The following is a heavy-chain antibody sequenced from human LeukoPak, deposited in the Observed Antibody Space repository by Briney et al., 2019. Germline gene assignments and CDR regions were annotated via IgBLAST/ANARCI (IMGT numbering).Heavy chain of an antibody. D-gene: IGHD6-6*01. J-gene: IGHJ6*03. V-gene: IGHV1-46*01. CDR1: GYTFTSYY. CDR2: INPSGGST. CDR3: ARVGIAARSYYYYYYMDV. Sequence: ASVKVSCKASGYTFTSYYMHWVRQAPGQGLEWMGIINPSGGSTSYAQKFQGRVTITRNTSISTAYMELSSLRSEDTAVYYCARVGIAARSYYYYYYMDVWGKGTTVTVSS.